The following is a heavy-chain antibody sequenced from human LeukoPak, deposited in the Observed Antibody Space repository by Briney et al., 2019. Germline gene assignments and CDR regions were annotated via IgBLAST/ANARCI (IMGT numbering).Heavy chain of an antibody. D-gene: IGHD2-2*01. J-gene: IGHJ4*02. CDR1: GDTFTSYA. CDR3: AVLYCSSTSCFDFDY. Sequence: GAAVRVSCKASGDTFTSYAMHWVRQAPGQRVEWMGWINAGNGNTKYSQKFQGRVTITRDTSASTAYMELSSLRSEDTAVYYCAVLYCSSTSCFDFDYWGQGTLVTVSS. CDR2: INAGNGNT. V-gene: IGHV1-3*01.